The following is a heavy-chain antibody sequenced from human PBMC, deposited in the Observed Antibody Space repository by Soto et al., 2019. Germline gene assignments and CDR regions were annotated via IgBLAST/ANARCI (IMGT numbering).Heavy chain of an antibody. V-gene: IGHV3-21*03. D-gene: IGHD5-12*01. CDR2: ISSSSRYI. CDR3: ARDLVATTPQGDAFDI. CDR1: GFTFSDYS. J-gene: IGHJ3*02. Sequence: GGSLRLSCAASGFTFSDYSMTWVRQAPGKGLEWVSSISSSSRYIYYSDSLKGRFTISRDNAKNSLYLQMNSLRAEDTAVYYCARDLVATTPQGDAFDIWGQGTMVTVS.